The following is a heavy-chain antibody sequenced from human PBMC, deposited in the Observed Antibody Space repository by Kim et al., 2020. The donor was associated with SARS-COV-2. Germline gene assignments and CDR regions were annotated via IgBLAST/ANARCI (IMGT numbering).Heavy chain of an antibody. V-gene: IGHV1-18*01. Sequence: ASVKVSCKASGYTFTSYGISWVRQAPGQGLEWMGWISAYNGNTNYAQKLQGRVTMTTDTSTSTAYMELRSLRSDDTAVYYCARDRGNYDFWSGYYPLFDYWGQGTLVTVSS. CDR2: ISAYNGNT. J-gene: IGHJ4*02. CDR1: GYTFTSYG. CDR3: ARDRGNYDFWSGYYPLFDY. D-gene: IGHD3-3*01.